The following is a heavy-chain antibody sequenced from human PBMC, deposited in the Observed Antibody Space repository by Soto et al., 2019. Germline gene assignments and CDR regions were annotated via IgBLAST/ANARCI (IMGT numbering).Heavy chain of an antibody. CDR2: ISSSSSYI. J-gene: IGHJ6*02. Sequence: GGSLRLSCAASGFTFSSYSMNWVRQAPGKGLEWASSISSSSSYIYYADSVKGRFTISRDNAKNSLYLQMNSLRAEDTAVYYCARENYDFWSGNLHYYYYGMDVWGQGTTVTVSS. CDR1: GFTFSSYS. CDR3: ARENYDFWSGNLHYYYYGMDV. V-gene: IGHV3-21*01. D-gene: IGHD3-3*01.